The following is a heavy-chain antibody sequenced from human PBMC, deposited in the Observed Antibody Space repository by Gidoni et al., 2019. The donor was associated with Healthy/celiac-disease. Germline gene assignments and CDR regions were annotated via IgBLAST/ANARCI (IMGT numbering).Heavy chain of an antibody. CDR3: TTALVTANPIDY. D-gene: IGHD2-21*02. J-gene: IGHJ4*02. Sequence: EVQLVESGGGLVKPGGSLRLSCAASGFTFSNAWRSWVRQAPGKGLEWVGRIKSKTDGGTTDYAAPVKGRFTIARDDSKNTLYLQMNSLKTEDTAVYYCTTALVTANPIDYWGQGTLVTVSS. V-gene: IGHV3-15*01. CDR2: IKSKTDGGTT. CDR1: GFTFSNAW.